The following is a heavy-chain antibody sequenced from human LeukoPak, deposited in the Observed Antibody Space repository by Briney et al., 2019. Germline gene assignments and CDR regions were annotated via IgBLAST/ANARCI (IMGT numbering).Heavy chain of an antibody. J-gene: IGHJ4*02. Sequence: GASVKVSCKASGYTFTSYYMHWVRQAPGQGLEWMGIINPNGGSTSYAQKFQGRVTMTRDTSTSTVYMELSSLRSEDTAVYYCARGGRVVPAASISPDFDYWGQGTLVTVSS. CDR3: ARGGRVVPAASISPDFDY. D-gene: IGHD2-2*01. CDR2: INPNGGST. V-gene: IGHV1-46*01. CDR1: GYTFTSYY.